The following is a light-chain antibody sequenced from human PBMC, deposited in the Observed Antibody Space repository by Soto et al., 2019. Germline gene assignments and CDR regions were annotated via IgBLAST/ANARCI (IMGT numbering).Light chain of an antibody. CDR1: QTISSW. J-gene: IGKJ4*02. Sequence: DIQMTQSPSTLSGSVGDRVTITCRASQTISSWLAWYQQKPGKAPKLLIYNASTLKSGVQSRFSGCGSGTEFTLTISSLQSDDFATYYGQHYNSYSVAFGGGTKVDLK. CDR2: NAS. CDR3: QHYNSYSVA. V-gene: IGKV1-5*03.